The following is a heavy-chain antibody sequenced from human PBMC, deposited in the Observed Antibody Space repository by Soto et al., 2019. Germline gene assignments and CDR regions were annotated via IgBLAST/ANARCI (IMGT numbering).Heavy chain of an antibody. V-gene: IGHV1-18*01. CDR3: ARVSLSYDILTGYYTHPYYFDY. D-gene: IGHD3-9*01. CDR2: ISAYNGNT. CDR1: GYTFTSYG. J-gene: IGHJ4*02. Sequence: GASVKVSCKASGYTFTSYGISWVRQAPGQGLEWMGWISAYNGNTNYAQKLQGRVTMTTDTSTSTAYMELRSLRSDDTAVYYCARVSLSYDILTGYYTHPYYFDYWGQGTLVTVSS.